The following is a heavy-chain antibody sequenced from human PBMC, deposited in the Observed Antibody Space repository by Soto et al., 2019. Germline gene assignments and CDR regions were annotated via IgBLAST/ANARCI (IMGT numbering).Heavy chain of an antibody. J-gene: IGHJ6*02. Sequence: EVQLLESGGGLVQPGGSLRLSCEASGFTFSSYAMSWVRQAPGKGMEWVSAISGSGGSTYYADSVKGRFTISRDNSKNTLYLQMNSLRAEDTAVYYCAKQLVGAGYGMDVWGQGTTVTVSS. CDR1: GFTFSSYA. V-gene: IGHV3-23*01. CDR3: AKQLVGAGYGMDV. D-gene: IGHD6-13*01. CDR2: ISGSGGST.